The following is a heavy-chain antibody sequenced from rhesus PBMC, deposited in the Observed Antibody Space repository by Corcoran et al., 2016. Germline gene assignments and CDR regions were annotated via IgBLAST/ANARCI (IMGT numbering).Heavy chain of an antibody. V-gene: IGHV4-160*01. Sequence: QVQLQQWGEGLVKPSETLSLTCAVYGGSVSGYWWGWIGQPPGKGLEWIGRIRSGGSTTHNPSLKSRVTISIDTSKNQFSLKLSSVPAADTAVYYCARLNGSSYGRYFDIWGPGTPITISS. CDR2: IRSGGST. CDR1: GGSVSGYW. CDR3: ARLNGSSYGRYFDI. J-gene: IGHJ2*01. D-gene: IGHD4-29*01.